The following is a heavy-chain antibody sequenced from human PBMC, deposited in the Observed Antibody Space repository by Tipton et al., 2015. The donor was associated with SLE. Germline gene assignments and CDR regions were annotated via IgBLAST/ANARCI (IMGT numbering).Heavy chain of an antibody. CDR3: ARARSLITGTTGGTFDY. CDR2: IYHTGST. Sequence: TLSLTCTVSGGSISSGGYYWSWIRQHPGKGLEWIGTIYHTGSTYYNPSLKSRVTISVDTSKNQFSLKLSSVTAADTAVYYCARARSLITGTTGGTFDYWGQGTLVTVSS. CDR1: GGSISSGGYY. V-gene: IGHV4-39*07. D-gene: IGHD1-20*01. J-gene: IGHJ4*02.